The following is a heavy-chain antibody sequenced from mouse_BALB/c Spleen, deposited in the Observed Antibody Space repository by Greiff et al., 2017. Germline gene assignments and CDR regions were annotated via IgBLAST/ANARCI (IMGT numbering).Heavy chain of an antibody. Sequence: EVQVVESGGDLVKPGGSLKLSCAASGFTFSSYGMSWVRQSPDKRLEWVATISSGGSYTFYPDSVMGRFTISRDNAKNTLYLQMCSLKSEDTAMYYCAGDRAWLAYWGQGTLVTVSA. CDR2: ISSGGSYT. J-gene: IGHJ3*01. D-gene: IGHD2-14*01. CDR3: AGDRAWLAY. V-gene: IGHV5-6*01. CDR1: GFTFSSYG.